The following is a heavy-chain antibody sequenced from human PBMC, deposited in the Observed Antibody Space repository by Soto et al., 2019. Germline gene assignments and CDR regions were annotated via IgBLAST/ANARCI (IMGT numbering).Heavy chain of an antibody. CDR3: ASYRALGC. CDR1: GFTLSNFW. Sequence: EVQLVESGGGLVQPGGSLRLSCAASGFTLSNFWMSWVRQAPGKGLEWVASIKEDGSEKTYVDSVKGRFTISRDNAQNSLYLQMNRRRVDDVAVYYCASYRALGCWGQGTAVIVSS. J-gene: IGHJ4*02. D-gene: IGHD1-26*01. V-gene: IGHV3-7*03. CDR2: IKEDGSEK.